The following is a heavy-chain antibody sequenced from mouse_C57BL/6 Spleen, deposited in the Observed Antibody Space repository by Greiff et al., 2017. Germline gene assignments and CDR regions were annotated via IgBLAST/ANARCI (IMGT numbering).Heavy chain of an antibody. CDR1: GFTFSSYA. V-gene: IGHV5-9-1*02. D-gene: IGHD6-1*01. Sequence: EVKLMESGEGLVKPGGSLKLSCAASGFTFSSYAMSWVRQTPEKRLEWVAYFSSGGDYIYYADTVKGRFPISRDNARNTLYLQMSSLKSEDTAMYYGTRGGHLGAMDYWGQGTSVTVSS. CDR3: TRGGHLGAMDY. CDR2: FSSGGDYI. J-gene: IGHJ4*01.